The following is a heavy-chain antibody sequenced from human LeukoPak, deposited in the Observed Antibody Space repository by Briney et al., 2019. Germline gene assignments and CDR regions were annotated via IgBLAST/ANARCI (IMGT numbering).Heavy chain of an antibody. V-gene: IGHV3-74*01. Sequence: GGSLRLSCAASGFTFSTYAMSWVRQAAGKGGEGVSLISTDARTITYADFVKGRFTISRDNAKNTLYLQMNSLRAEDTALYHCVRGQATAWGLDYWGQGTLVTVSS. CDR2: ISTDARTI. D-gene: IGHD6-13*01. J-gene: IGHJ4*02. CDR1: GFTFSTYA. CDR3: VRGQATAWGLDY.